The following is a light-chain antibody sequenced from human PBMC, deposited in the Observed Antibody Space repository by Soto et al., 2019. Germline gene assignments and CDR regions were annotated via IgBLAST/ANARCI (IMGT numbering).Light chain of an antibody. V-gene: IGKV1-27*01. CDR2: AAS. Sequence: DIQMTQSPSSLSASVGDRVTITCRASQGISNYLAWYQQKPGKVPKLLIYAASTLQSGVPSRFSGSGSGTDFTLTISTLQPEDVAIYYCQKYNGAPFGGGTKVEIK. CDR3: QKYNGAP. CDR1: QGISNY. J-gene: IGKJ4*01.